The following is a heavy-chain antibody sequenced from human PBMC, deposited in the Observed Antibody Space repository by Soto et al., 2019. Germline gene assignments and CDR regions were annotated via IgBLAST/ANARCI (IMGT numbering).Heavy chain of an antibody. V-gene: IGHV1-69*02. CDR1: GGTFSSYT. CDR3: ERADDYGDMSGYV. CDR2: IIPIRGIA. Sequence: QVQLVQSGAEVKKPGSSVKVSCKACGGTFSSYTISWVRQAPGQGLEWMGRIIPIRGIANYAPKFQGRVTITEAKSTSTAYMELSSLRSEDTAVWGCERADDYGDMSGYVWGQGTLVTVSS. D-gene: IGHD4-17*01. J-gene: IGHJ4*02.